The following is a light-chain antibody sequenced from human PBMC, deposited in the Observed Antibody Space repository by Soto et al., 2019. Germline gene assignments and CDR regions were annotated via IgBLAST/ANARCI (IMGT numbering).Light chain of an antibody. CDR2: NNN. CDR1: RSNIGNNA. Sequence: QSVLTQPPSASGTPGQRVTISCSGSRSNIGNNAVSWYQQLPGTAPKLLIYNNNQRPSGVPDRFSGSKSGTSASLAISGLHSEDEADYYFAAWDDSLNARGVFGGGTKLTVL. V-gene: IGLV1-44*01. J-gene: IGLJ3*02. CDR3: AAWDDSLNARGV.